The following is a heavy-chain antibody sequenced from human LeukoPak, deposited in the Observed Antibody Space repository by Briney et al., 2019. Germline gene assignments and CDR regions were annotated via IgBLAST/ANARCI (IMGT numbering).Heavy chain of an antibody. V-gene: IGHV3-23*01. CDR3: AKDRSGPWAHYYMDV. CDR1: GFTFSSYA. Sequence: PGGSLRLSCAASGFTFSSYAMSWVRQAPGKGLEWVSAISGSGGSTYYADSVKGRFTISRDNSKNTLYLQMNSLRAEDTAVYYCAKDRSGPWAHYYMDVWGKGTTVTVSS. CDR2: ISGSGGST. J-gene: IGHJ6*03. D-gene: IGHD6-19*01.